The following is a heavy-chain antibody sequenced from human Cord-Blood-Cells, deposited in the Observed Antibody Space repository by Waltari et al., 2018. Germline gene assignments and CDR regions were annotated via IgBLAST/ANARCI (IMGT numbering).Heavy chain of an antibody. J-gene: IGHJ5*02. CDR3: ARGGSYDFWSGYYEWFDP. V-gene: IGHV3-74*01. Sequence: EVQLVESGGGLVQPGGSLRLSCAASGFTFSSYWMHWVRQAPGKGLGWVSRINSDGSSTSYADSVKGRFTISRDNAKNTLYLQMNSLRAEDTAVYYCARGGSYDFWSGYYEWFDPWGQGTLVTVSS. CDR1: GFTFSSYW. CDR2: INSDGSST. D-gene: IGHD3-3*01.